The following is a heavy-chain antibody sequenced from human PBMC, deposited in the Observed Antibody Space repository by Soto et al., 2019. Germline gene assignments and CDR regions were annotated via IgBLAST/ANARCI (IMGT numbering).Heavy chain of an antibody. Sequence: GSLGLSGSASGCTFSASAMSSVRQAPGKGLEWVSAISGSGGSTYYADSVKGRFTISRDNSKNTLYLQMNSLRAEDTAVYYCAKVINNKAPFDYWGQGTRVNVSS. CDR1: GCTFSASA. J-gene: IGHJ4*02. CDR3: AKVINNKAPFDY. V-gene: IGHV3-23*01. D-gene: IGHD3-22*01. CDR2: ISGSGGST.